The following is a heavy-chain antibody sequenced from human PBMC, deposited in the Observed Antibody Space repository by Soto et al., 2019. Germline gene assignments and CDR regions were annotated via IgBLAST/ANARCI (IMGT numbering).Heavy chain of an antibody. J-gene: IGHJ4*02. CDR2: IYHDGRT. CDR3: AKARPYAVGDY. V-gene: IGHV4-4*02. D-gene: IGHD3-16*01. CDR1: GVSVSSDEW. Sequence: QVQLQESGPGLVKPSGTLSLTCAVSGVSVSSDEWWSWVRQPPGKGLEWIGEIYHDGRTNYNPSLKIRVTMPRDRPKNQFSLGLTSMPAGDRAVFYCAKARPYAVGDYGGQGTLVTVSS.